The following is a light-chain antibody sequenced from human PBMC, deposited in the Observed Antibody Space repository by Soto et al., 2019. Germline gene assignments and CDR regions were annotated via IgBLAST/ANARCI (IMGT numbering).Light chain of an antibody. CDR3: QQYGSLPWT. CDR1: QSVSANY. CDR2: GAS. V-gene: IGKV3-20*01. J-gene: IGKJ1*01. Sequence: EIVLTQSPGTLSLSPGEEATLSCRASQSVSANYLAWYQQKPGQAPRPLIYGASSRAIGIPDRFSGSGSGTDFTLTISRLEPEDFAVYYCQQYGSLPWTFGQGTKVDIK.